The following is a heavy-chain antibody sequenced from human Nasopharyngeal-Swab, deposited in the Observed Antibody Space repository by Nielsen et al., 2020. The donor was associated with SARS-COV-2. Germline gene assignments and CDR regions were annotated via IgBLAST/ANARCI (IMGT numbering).Heavy chain of an antibody. CDR1: GFTFSSYA. V-gene: IGHV3-23*01. J-gene: IGHJ4*02. CDR2: ISGSGGST. CDR3: AKDREATYYYGSGSFDY. Sequence: GESLKIACAAYGFTFSSYAMSWVRQAQGEGREWVSAISGSGGSTYYADSVKGRFTISRDNSKNTLYLQMNSLRAEDTAVYYCAKDREATYYYGSGSFDYWGQGTLVTVSS. D-gene: IGHD3-10*01.